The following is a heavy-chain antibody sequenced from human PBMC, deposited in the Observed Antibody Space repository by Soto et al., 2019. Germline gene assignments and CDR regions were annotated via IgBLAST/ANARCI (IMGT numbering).Heavy chain of an antibody. V-gene: IGHV5-10-1*01. CDR2: IDPSDSYT. J-gene: IGHJ4*02. Sequence: PGESLKISCKASGYDFTTYWIGWVRQMSGKGLEWMGRIDPSDSYTNYSPSFQGHVTISADKSINTAYLQWSSLKASDTAMYYCARSYSTGWPGFDYWGQGTLVTVSS. CDR3: ARSYSTGWPGFDY. D-gene: IGHD6-19*01. CDR1: GYDFTTYW.